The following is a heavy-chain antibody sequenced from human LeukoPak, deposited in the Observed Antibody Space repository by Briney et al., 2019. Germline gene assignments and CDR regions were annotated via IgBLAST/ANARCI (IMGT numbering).Heavy chain of an antibody. CDR1: GFNFRYFW. D-gene: IGHD6-13*01. CDR2: INHDGRET. J-gene: IGHJ2*01. CDR3: AKGYIIAGRQWYLDL. Sequence: PGGSLRLSCLGSGFNFRYFWMSWVRQAPRKGLEWVANINHDGRETYYADSVKGRFIISRDNAKDSLYLQMNSLRAEDAAVYYCAKGYIIAGRQWYLDLWGRGTLVGVSS. V-gene: IGHV3-7*01.